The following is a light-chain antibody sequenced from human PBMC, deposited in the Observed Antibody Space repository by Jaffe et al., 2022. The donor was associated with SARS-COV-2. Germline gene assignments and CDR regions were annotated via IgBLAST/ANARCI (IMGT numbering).Light chain of an antibody. CDR1: QSIGIF. CDR2: GAS. V-gene: IGKV1-39*01. J-gene: IGKJ2*01. CDR3: QQSYTAPTA. Sequence: DIQMTQSPSSLSASVGDRVTITCRASQSIGIFLNWYQQKPGEAPQFLIYGASSLKSGVPSRFSGSGSGTDFTLTISNVQPADFATYYCQQSYTAPTAFGQGTTLDIK.